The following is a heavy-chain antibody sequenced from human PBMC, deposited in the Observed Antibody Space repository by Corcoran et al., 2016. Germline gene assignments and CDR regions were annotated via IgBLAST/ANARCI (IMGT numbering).Heavy chain of an antibody. CDR3: ARRYCTSTICYTYDY. CDR2: VFYSGNT. V-gene: IGHV4-39*07. J-gene: IGHJ4*02. Sequence: QLQLQESGPGLVKPSETLSLTCTVSGGSISSSGYYGGWIRQPPGKGLEWIGTVFYSGNTYYNPSLQSRVTISLDASKNQFSLKLSSVTAADTAVYFCARRYCTSTICYTYDYWGQGTLVTVSS. D-gene: IGHD2-2*02. CDR1: GGSISSSGYY.